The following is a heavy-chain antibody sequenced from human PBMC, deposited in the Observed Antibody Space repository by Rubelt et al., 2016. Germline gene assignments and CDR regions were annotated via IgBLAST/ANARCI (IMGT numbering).Heavy chain of an antibody. CDR3: ARGWRSFHRD. D-gene: IGHD1-26*01. Sequence: EWIGEINHSGSTNYNPSLKSRVTISVDTSKNQFSLKLSSVTAADTAVYYCARGWRSFHRDWGQGTLVTVSS. CDR2: INHSGST. V-gene: IGHV4-34*01. J-gene: IGHJ4*02.